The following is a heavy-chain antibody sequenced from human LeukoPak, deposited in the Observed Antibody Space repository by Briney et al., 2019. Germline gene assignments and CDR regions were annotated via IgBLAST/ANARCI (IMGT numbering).Heavy chain of an antibody. V-gene: IGHV4-59*05. CDR2: IYYSGST. Sequence: GSLRLSCAASGFTFSSYSMNWVRQAPGKGLEWIGSIYYSGSTYYNPSLKSRVTISVDTSKNQFSLKLSSVTAADTAVYYCASQLYYYGSGSYYPVWGQGTTVTVSS. J-gene: IGHJ6*02. D-gene: IGHD3-10*01. CDR3: ASQLYYYGSGSYYPV. CDR1: GFTFSSYSMN.